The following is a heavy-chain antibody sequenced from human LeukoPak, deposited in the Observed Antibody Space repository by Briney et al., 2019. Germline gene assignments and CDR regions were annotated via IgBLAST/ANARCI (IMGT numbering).Heavy chain of an antibody. V-gene: IGHV1-46*01. Sequence: GASVKVSCKASGYTFTSYYMHWVRQAPGQGLEWMGIINPSGGSTSYAQKFQGRVTMTRDMSTSTVYMELSSLRSEDTAMYYCARGTHTKYYYDSSAFDYWGQGTRVTVSS. J-gene: IGHJ4*02. CDR3: ARGTHTKYYYDSSAFDY. CDR1: GYTFTSYY. D-gene: IGHD3-22*01. CDR2: INPSGGST.